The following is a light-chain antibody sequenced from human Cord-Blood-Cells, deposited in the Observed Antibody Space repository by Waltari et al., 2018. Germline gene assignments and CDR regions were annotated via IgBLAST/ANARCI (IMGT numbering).Light chain of an antibody. V-gene: IGLV2-14*03. Sequence: QSALTQPASVSGSPGQSITISCTGTSSDVGGYNYVSWYQQHPGKAPKLMIYDVSNRPSGVSKRFSCYKSGNTASLTISGLQAEDEADYYCSSYTSSSTLVFGGGTKLTVL. CDR2: DVS. CDR3: SSYTSSSTLV. J-gene: IGLJ3*02. CDR1: SSDVGGYNY.